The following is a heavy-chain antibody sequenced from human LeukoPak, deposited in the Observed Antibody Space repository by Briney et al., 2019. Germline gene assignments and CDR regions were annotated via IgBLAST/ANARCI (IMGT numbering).Heavy chain of an antibody. CDR1: GVTFSSYG. D-gene: IGHD6-13*01. J-gene: IGHJ5*02. CDR3: AKDADPGGIAAAGMPIDP. Sequence: GGSLRLSCAASGVTFSSYGMHWVRQAPGKGLEWVALISYDGSSKYNADSVKGRFTIATDTSKNTLYLQRNSMRADETAVYYCAKDADPGGIAAAGMPIDPWGQGTLVTVSS. V-gene: IGHV3-30*18. CDR2: ISYDGSSK.